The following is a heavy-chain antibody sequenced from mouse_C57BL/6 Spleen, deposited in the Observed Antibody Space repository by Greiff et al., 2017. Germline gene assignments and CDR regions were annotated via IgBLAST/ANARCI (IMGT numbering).Heavy chain of an antibody. CDR3: ARSGYYGRPYWYFDV. J-gene: IGHJ1*03. D-gene: IGHD1-1*01. CDR2: IYPGDGDT. Sequence: QVQLQQSGAELVKPGASVKISCKASGYAFSSYWMNWVKQRPGKGLEWIGQIYPGDGDTNYNGKFKGKATLTAAKSSSTAYMQLSSLTSEDSAVYFCARSGYYGRPYWYFDVWGTGTTVTVSS. CDR1: GYAFSSYW. V-gene: IGHV1-80*01.